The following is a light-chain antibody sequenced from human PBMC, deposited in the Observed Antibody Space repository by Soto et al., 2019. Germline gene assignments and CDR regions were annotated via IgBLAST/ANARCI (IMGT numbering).Light chain of an antibody. Sequence: DIQMTQSPSTLSASVGDRVTITCLASQSISSWLAWYQQKPGRAPKLLIYKASTLKSGAPSRFSGTGSGTEFTLTISSLEPEDFAVYYCQQRSNWPPITFGQGTRLEIK. J-gene: IGKJ5*01. V-gene: IGKV1-5*03. CDR1: QSISSW. CDR3: QQRSNWPPIT. CDR2: KAS.